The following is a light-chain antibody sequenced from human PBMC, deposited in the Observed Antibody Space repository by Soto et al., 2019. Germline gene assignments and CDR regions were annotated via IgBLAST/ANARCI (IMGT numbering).Light chain of an antibody. CDR2: GAS. V-gene: IGKV3-20*01. CDR3: QQYGSSPLFT. J-gene: IGKJ3*01. CDR1: QSVSSSY. Sequence: EVVLTQSPGTLSLSPGEGATLSCRASQSVSSSYLAWYQQKPGQAPRLLIYGASNRATGIPDRFSGSGSGTDFTLTISRLEPEDFAVYYCQQYGSSPLFTFGPWTKVDIK.